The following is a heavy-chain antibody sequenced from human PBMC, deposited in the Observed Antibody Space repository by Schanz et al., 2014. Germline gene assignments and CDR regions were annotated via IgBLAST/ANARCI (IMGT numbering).Heavy chain of an antibody. Sequence: QVHLVQSGAEVKKPGASVKVSCKASGYTFTDYHIHWVRQAPGQGLEWMGRINPNSGGTNFAQKFEGRVTLTRDTSISTAYMELSSLTSDDTAVYYCARENRLPVVVAAHRNYYHAMDVWGQGTTVTISS. V-gene: IGHV1-2*06. CDR3: ARENRLPVVVAAHRNYYHAMDV. CDR1: GYTFTDYH. D-gene: IGHD2-15*01. J-gene: IGHJ6*02. CDR2: INPNSGGT.